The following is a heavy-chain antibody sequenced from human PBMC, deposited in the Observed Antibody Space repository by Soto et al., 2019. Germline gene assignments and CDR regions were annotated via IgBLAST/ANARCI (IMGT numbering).Heavy chain of an antibody. V-gene: IGHV3-74*01. Sequence: QPGGSLRLSCAASGITVSSSYMTWVRQAPGKGLVWVSRIDGDGTSTGYADSVKGRFTISRDNAKNTLYLQMNSLRAEDTAVYYCARGSGTTLDYWGQGTLVTVSS. CDR3: ARGSGTTLDY. J-gene: IGHJ4*02. D-gene: IGHD1-26*01. CDR2: IDGDGTST. CDR1: GITVSSSY.